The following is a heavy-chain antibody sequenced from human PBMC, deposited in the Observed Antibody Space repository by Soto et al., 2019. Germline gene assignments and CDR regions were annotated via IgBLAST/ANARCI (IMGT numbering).Heavy chain of an antibody. CDR3: ARHTSGWHYYDY. D-gene: IGHD6-19*01. V-gene: IGHV3-11*06. J-gene: IGHJ4*02. CDR1: GFNFSDHY. CDR2: ISGSSRYT. Sequence: QVQLVESGGALVKPGGSLRLSCAASGFNFSDHYMNWIRQAPGKGLEWVSYISGSSRYTNFAGSVKGRFTISRDNAKNSLYLQMNSLRAEDTAVYYCARHTSGWHYYDYWGQGTPVTVSS.